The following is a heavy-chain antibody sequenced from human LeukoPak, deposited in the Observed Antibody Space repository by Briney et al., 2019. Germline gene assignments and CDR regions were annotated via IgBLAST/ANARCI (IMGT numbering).Heavy chain of an antibody. J-gene: IGHJ6*02. CDR3: ARGLSRWSTPTSSYYYRMDV. CDR1: GGTLITYS. CDR2: IIPIFNTI. V-gene: IGHV1-69*13. Sequence: ASLKVSSKASGGTLITYSISWVRQAPGQGLEWMGGIIPIFNTINYAQRFQGRVTLTADESTNTAYMELSSLRSEDTAVYYCARGLSRWSTPTSSYYYRMDVWGQGTTVAVSS. D-gene: IGHD4-23*01.